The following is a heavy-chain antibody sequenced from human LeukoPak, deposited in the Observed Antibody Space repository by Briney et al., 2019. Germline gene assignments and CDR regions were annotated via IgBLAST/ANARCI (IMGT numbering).Heavy chain of an antibody. D-gene: IGHD6-13*01. CDR3: ARDPFEGAAAGLFDY. Sequence: GASVKVSCKASGGTFSSYAISWVRQAPGQGLEWMGGIIPIFGTANYAQKFQGRVTITTDESTSTAYMELSSLRSEDTAVYYCARDPFEGAAAGLFDYWGQGALVTVSS. V-gene: IGHV1-69*05. CDR1: GGTFSSYA. CDR2: IIPIFGTA. J-gene: IGHJ4*02.